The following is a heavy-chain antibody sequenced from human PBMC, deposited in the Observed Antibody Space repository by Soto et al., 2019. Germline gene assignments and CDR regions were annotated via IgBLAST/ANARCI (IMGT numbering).Heavy chain of an antibody. CDR1: GGSIRSYF. CDR2: IFYSGNT. J-gene: IGHJ5*02. V-gene: IGHV4-59*08. Sequence: SETLSLTCAVAGGSIRSYFWSWIRQPPGKGLEWIGCIFYSGNTNYNPSLQSRVTMSVDTSKNQFSLKLSSVTAADAAVYYCARHLGYDSSGYYRNWFDPWGQGTLVTVSS. CDR3: ARHLGYDSSGYYRNWFDP. D-gene: IGHD3-22*01.